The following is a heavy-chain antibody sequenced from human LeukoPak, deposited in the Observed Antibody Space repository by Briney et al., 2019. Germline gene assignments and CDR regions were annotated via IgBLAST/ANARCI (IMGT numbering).Heavy chain of an antibody. CDR1: GGSFSGYY. Sequence: SETLSLTCAVYGGSFSGYYWGWIRQPPGKGLEWIGEINHSGSTNYNPSLKSRVTISVDTSKNQFSLKLSSVTAADTAVYYCARTPPGRDVGAQGTTVTVSS. CDR3: ARTPPGRDV. V-gene: IGHV4-34*01. J-gene: IGHJ6*02. CDR2: INHSGST.